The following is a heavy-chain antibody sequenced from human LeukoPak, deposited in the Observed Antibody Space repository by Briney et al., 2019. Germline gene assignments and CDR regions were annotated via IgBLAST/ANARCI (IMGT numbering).Heavy chain of an antibody. D-gene: IGHD6-13*01. CDR2: ISAYNGNT. V-gene: IGHV1-18*01. CDR1: GYTFTSYG. Sequence: ASVKVSCKASGYTFTSYGISWVRQAPGQGLEWMGWISAYNGNTNYAQKLQSRVTMTTDTSTSTAYMELRSLRSDDTAVYYCARVLAAAGTGFWFDPWGQGTLVTVSS. J-gene: IGHJ5*02. CDR3: ARVLAAAGTGFWFDP.